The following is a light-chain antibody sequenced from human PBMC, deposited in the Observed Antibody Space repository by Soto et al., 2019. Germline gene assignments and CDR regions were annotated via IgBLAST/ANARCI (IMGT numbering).Light chain of an antibody. CDR1: PSLVYIYGNTY. Sequence: DFVTTQSPLSLPVTLGQPASSSCSSRPSLVYIYGNTYLHWFQQSPGPSPRRLIYEVSHRDSGVPDRFRGSGSGTDFTLNISRLEAESVGVYYCMQGTQWPRTLGQGTLLEIK. CDR3: MQGTQWPRT. V-gene: IGKV2-30*01. CDR2: EVS. J-gene: IGKJ5*01.